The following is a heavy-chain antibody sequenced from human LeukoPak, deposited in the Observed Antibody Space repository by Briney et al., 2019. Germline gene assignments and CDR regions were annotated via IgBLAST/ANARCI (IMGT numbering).Heavy chain of an antibody. V-gene: IGHV3-48*03. CDR3: AKDVSGTYTPDY. CDR1: GFTFDSFE. J-gene: IGHJ4*02. CDR2: ISSSGTTI. D-gene: IGHD1-26*01. Sequence: PGGSLRLSCAASGFTFDSFEMNWVRQAPGKGLEWVSYISSSGTTIYYADSVKGRFTISRDNSKNTLYLQMKSLRAEDTAIYYCAKDVSGTYTPDYWGQGTLVTVSS.